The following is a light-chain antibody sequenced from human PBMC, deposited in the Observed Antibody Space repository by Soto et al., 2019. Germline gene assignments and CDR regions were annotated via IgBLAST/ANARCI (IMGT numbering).Light chain of an antibody. CDR3: SAYTNIGTLV. Sequence: QSARTQPASVSGSPGQSITISCTGTRDDVGGYNYVSWYQQYPGKAPKLMIYEDSYRPSGVSNRFSGSRSGHTASLSISGLQAEDEADYYCSAYTNIGTLVFGGGTKVTVL. CDR2: EDS. V-gene: IGLV2-14*01. J-gene: IGLJ3*02. CDR1: RDDVGGYNY.